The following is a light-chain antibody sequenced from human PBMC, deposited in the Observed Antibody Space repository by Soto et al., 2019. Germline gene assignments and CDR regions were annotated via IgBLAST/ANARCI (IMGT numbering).Light chain of an antibody. J-gene: IGLJ2*01. CDR1: SSDVGGYNY. CDR2: EVS. CDR3: SSYTSSSTVV. Sequence: QSALTQPASVSGSPGQSITISCTGTSSDVGGYNYVSRYRHHPAKAPKLMIYEVSNRPSGVSNRFSGSKSGNTASLTISGLQAEDEADYYCSSYTSSSTVVFGGGTKLTVL. V-gene: IGLV2-14*01.